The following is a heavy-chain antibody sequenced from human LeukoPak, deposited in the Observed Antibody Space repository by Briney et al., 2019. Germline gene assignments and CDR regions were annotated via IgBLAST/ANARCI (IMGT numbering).Heavy chain of an antibody. D-gene: IGHD3-10*01. CDR2: ISWDGGGT. CDR1: GFTFDDYA. Sequence: GGSLRLSCAASGFTFDDYAMHWVRQAPGKGLEWVSLISWDGGGTYYADSVKGRFTISRDNSKNSLYLQMNSLRAEDTALYYCAKDMGGRYYGSGSYWAYGMDVWGKGTTVTVSS. J-gene: IGHJ6*04. CDR3: AKDMGGRYYGSGSYWAYGMDV. V-gene: IGHV3-43D*04.